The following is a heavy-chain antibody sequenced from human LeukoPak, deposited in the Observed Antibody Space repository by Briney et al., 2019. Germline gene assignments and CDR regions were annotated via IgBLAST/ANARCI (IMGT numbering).Heavy chain of an antibody. Sequence: GGSLRLSCAASGFTVSRNYMSWVRQAPGKGLEWVSVIYSGGTTYYADSVKGRFTISRQNSKNTLYLQMNSLRAEDTAVYYCARDNKRVGITAAGTFGMDVWGQGTTVTVSS. V-gene: IGHV3-53*04. D-gene: IGHD6-13*01. J-gene: IGHJ6*02. CDR2: IYSGGTT. CDR1: GFTVSRNY. CDR3: ARDNKRVGITAAGTFGMDV.